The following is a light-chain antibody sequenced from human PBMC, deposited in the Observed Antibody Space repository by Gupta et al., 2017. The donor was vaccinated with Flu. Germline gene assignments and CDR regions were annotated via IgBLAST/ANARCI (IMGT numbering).Light chain of an antibody. CDR2: KDR. Sequence: SYELTQPPSVSVSPVPTARNNCSGDAVPKQYAYWYQQRPGQAPVLGIYKDREGPSGIPERFTFYSSCTNVTSNLTGDQAKDEADDDYSLGVNSGTYHWIFGVGTKLTV. CDR1: AVPKQY. CDR3: SLGVNSGTYHWI. J-gene: IGLJ2*01. V-gene: IGLV3-25*02.